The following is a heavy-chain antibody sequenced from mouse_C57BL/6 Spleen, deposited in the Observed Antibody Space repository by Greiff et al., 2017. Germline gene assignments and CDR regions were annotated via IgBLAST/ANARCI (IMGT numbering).Heavy chain of an antibody. V-gene: IGHV1-19*01. CDR1: GYTFTDYY. Sequence: VHVKQSGPVLVKPGASVKMSCKASGYTFTDYYMNWVKQSHGKSLEWIGVINPYNGGTSYNQKFKGKATLTVDKSSSTAYMELNSLTSEDSAVYYCARGTVDYAMDYWGQGTSVTVSS. D-gene: IGHD1-1*01. CDR3: ARGTVDYAMDY. J-gene: IGHJ4*01. CDR2: INPYNGGT.